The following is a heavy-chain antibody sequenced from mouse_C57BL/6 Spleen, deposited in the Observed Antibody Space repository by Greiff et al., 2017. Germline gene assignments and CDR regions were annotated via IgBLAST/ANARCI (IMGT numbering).Heavy chain of an antibody. D-gene: IGHD1-1*01. CDR2: INPYNGDT. CDR3: AREYYGSSFYWYFDV. Sequence: VQLQQSGPELVKPGDSVKISCKASGYSFTGYFMNWVMQSHGKSLEWIGRINPYNGDTFYNQKFKGKATLTVDKSSSTAHMELRSLTSEDSAVYYCAREYYGSSFYWYFDVWGTGTTVTVSS. J-gene: IGHJ1*03. V-gene: IGHV1-20*01. CDR1: GYSFTGYF.